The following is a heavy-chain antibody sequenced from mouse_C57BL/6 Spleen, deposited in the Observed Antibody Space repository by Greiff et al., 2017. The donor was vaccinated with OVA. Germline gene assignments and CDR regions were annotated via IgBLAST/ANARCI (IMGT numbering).Heavy chain of an antibody. V-gene: IGHV5-6*01. CDR2: ISSGGSYT. Sequence: EVQVVESGGDLVKPGGSLKLSCAASGFTFSSYGMSWVRQTPDKRLEWVATISSGGSYTYYPDSVKGRFTFSRDNAKNTLYLQMSSLKSEDTAMYYFARQGVDYDYVSSFDYWGQGTTLTVSA. CDR1: GFTFSSYG. D-gene: IGHD2-4*01. J-gene: IGHJ2*01. CDR3: ARQGVDYDYVSSFDY.